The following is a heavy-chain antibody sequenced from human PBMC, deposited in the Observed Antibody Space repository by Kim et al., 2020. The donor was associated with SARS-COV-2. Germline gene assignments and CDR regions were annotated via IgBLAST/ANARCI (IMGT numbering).Heavy chain of an antibody. V-gene: IGHV4-39*01. CDR3: ARPQTGSSGWYGRNWFDP. D-gene: IGHD6-19*01. Sequence: SETLSLTCTVSGGSISSSSYYWGWIRQPPGKGLEWIGSIYYSGSTYYNPSLKSRVTISVDTSKNQFSLKLSSVTAADTAVYYCARPQTGSSGWYGRNWFDPWGQGTLVTVSS. CDR1: GGSISSSSYY. CDR2: IYYSGST. J-gene: IGHJ5*02.